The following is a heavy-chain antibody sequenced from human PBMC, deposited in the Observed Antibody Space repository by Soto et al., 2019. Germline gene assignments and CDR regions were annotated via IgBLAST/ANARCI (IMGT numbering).Heavy chain of an antibody. CDR2: IYYSGST. V-gene: IGHV4-59*01. Sequence: PSETLSLTCTVSGGSISSYYWSWIRQPPGKGLEWIGYIYYSGSTNYNSSLKSRVTISVDTSKNQFSLKLSSVTAADTAVYYCARGRTYYDILTGPEPYYYYYYMDVWGKGTTVTVSS. CDR3: ARGRTYYDILTGPEPYYYYYYMDV. D-gene: IGHD3-9*01. J-gene: IGHJ6*03. CDR1: GGSISSYY.